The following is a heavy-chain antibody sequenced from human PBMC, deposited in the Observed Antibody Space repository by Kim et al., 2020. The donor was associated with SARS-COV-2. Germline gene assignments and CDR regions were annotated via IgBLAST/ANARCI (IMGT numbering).Heavy chain of an antibody. CDR3: AREWDLYSSSWYEGPSRSGFDY. D-gene: IGHD6-13*01. Sequence: GGSLRLSCAASGFTFSDYYMSWIRQAPGKGLEWVSYISSSSSYTNYADSVKGRFTISRDNAKNSLYLQMNSLRAEDTAVYYCAREWDLYSSSWYEGPSRSGFDYWGQGTLVTVSS. J-gene: IGHJ4*02. CDR1: GFTFSDYY. CDR2: ISSSSSYT. V-gene: IGHV3-11*06.